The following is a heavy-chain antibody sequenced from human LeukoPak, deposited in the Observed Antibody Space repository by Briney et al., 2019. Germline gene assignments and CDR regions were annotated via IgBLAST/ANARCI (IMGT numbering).Heavy chain of an antibody. CDR3: ARDRAVNWYFDL. J-gene: IGHJ2*01. CDR1: GYTFTSYY. CDR2: INPSGGST. Sequence: ASVKVSCKAYGYTFTSYYMHWVRQAPGQGLEWMGIINPSGGSTSYAQKFQGRVTMTRDMSTSTVYMELSSLRSEDTAVYYCARDRAVNWYFDLWGRGTLVTVSS. V-gene: IGHV1-46*01.